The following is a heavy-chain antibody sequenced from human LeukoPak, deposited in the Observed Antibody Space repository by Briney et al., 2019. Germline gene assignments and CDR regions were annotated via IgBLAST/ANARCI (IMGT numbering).Heavy chain of an antibody. Sequence: GGSLRLSCAASGFTFSSYSMNWVRQAPGKGLEWVAVISYDGSNKYYADSVKGRFTISRDNSKNTLYLQMNSLRAEDTAVYYCARGTPSSSGWLYYGMDVWGRGTTVTVSS. CDR2: ISYDGSNK. D-gene: IGHD6-19*01. J-gene: IGHJ6*02. CDR1: GFTFSSYS. V-gene: IGHV3-30*03. CDR3: ARGTPSSSGWLYYGMDV.